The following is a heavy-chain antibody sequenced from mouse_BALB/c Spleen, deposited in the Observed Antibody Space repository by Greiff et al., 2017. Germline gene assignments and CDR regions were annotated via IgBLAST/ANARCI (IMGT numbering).Heavy chain of an antibody. CDR2: IWGDGST. Sequence: QVQLQQSGPGLVAPSQSLSITCTVSGFSLTGYGVNWVRQPPGKGLEWLGMIWGDGSTDYNSALKSRLSISKDNSKSHAFLKMNSLQTDDTARYYGARDQSPKYYGSSYDAMDYWGQGTSVTVSA. CDR1: GFSLTGYG. CDR3: ARDQSPKYYGSSYDAMDY. V-gene: IGHV2-6-7*01. D-gene: IGHD1-1*01. J-gene: IGHJ4*01.